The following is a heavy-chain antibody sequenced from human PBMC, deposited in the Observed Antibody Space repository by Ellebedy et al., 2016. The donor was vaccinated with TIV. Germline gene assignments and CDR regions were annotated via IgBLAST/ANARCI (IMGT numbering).Heavy chain of an antibody. CDR2: ISAYNGNT. CDR3: ARDLRTVQVPRGDY. CDR1: GYTFNKYG. D-gene: IGHD3-10*01. Sequence: ASVKVSCKASGYTFNKYGITWVRQAPGQGLEWMGWISAYNGNTNYAQKLQGRVTMTKDTSTSTAYMEVRSLRSDDTAVYYCARDLRTVQVPRGDYWGQGTLVTVSS. J-gene: IGHJ4*02. V-gene: IGHV1-18*01.